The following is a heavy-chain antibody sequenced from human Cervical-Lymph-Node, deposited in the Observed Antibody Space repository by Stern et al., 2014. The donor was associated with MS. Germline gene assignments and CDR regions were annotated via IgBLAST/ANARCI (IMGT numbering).Heavy chain of an antibody. D-gene: IGHD2-15*01. CDR3: ARGLLGSENAFDI. Sequence: QVPLVESGPELTKPPPSLTLPCTASGYPFTSSGISLVRHPPAPGLAPMGWNNDYNGNTTYAQKLQGRVTMTTDTSTSTAYMELRSLRSDDTAVYYCARGLLGSENAFDIWGQGTMVTVSS. CDR1: GYPFTSSG. J-gene: IGHJ3*02. V-gene: IGHV1-18*01. CDR2: NNDYNGNT.